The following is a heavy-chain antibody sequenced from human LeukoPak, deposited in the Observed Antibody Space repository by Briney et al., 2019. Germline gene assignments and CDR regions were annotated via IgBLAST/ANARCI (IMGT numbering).Heavy chain of an antibody. J-gene: IGHJ4*02. CDR3: ARGIRQSLYY. CDR2: ISGSSSYI. V-gene: IGHV3-21*01. Sequence: PGGSLRLSCAASGFTFSRYSMNWVRQAPGKGLEWVSSISGSSSYIYYADSLKGRFTISRDNAKDSLYLQMNSLRAEDTAVYYCARGIRQSLYYWGQGTLVTVSS. D-gene: IGHD3-16*02. CDR1: GFTFSRYS.